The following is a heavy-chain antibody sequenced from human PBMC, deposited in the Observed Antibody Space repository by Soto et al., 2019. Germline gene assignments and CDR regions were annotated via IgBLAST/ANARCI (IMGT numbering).Heavy chain of an antibody. Sequence: ASVKVSCKASGYTFTNCAIHWVRQAPGQRLEWMGWINAGSGKTFYSENFQGRVAITRDTSARTVYMEMSSLTSEDTAVYYCARARESGYDKLDFDYWGQGTLVTVSS. D-gene: IGHD5-12*01. J-gene: IGHJ4*02. CDR2: INAGSGKT. CDR1: GYTFTNCA. V-gene: IGHV1-3*01. CDR3: ARARESGYDKLDFDY.